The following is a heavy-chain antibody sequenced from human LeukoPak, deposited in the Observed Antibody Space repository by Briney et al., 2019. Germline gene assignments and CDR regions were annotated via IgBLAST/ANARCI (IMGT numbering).Heavy chain of an antibody. CDR3: ATDFWSGYYYYFDY. J-gene: IGHJ4*02. CDR1: GYTFTSYY. CDR2: INPSGGST. D-gene: IGHD3-3*01. V-gene: IGHV1-46*01. Sequence: GASVKVSCKASGYTFTSYYMHWVRQAPGQGLEWMGIINPSGGSTSYAQKFQGRVTMTRDMPTSTVYMELSSLRSEDTAVYYCATDFWSGYYYYFDYWGQGTLVTVSS.